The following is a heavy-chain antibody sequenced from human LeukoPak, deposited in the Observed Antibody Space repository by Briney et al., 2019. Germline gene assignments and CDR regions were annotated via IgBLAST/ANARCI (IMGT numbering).Heavy chain of an antibody. D-gene: IGHD2/OR15-2a*01. J-gene: IGHJ4*02. CDR1: GGSFSSGSYY. Sequence: PSETLSLTCTVSGGSFSSGSYYWSWIRQPPGKGLEWIGYIYYSGSTNYNPSLKSRVTISVDTSKNQFSLKLSSVTAADTAVYYCAAHQTEYYYFDYWGQGTLVTVSS. CDR2: IYYSGST. CDR3: AAHQTEYYYFDY. V-gene: IGHV4-61*01.